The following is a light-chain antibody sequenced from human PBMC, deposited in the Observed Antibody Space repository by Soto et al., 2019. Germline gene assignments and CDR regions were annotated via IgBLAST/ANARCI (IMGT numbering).Light chain of an antibody. V-gene: IGKV3D-20*02. CDR2: DAS. CDR3: QQRSNWPLT. CDR1: QSVSSSY. Sequence: EIVLTQSPGTLSLSPGERATLSCRSSQSVSSSYLAWYQQKPGQAPRLIIYDASNRATGIPARFSGSWSGTDFTLTISSLEPEDVAVYYCQQRSNWPLTFGGGTKVDIK. J-gene: IGKJ4*01.